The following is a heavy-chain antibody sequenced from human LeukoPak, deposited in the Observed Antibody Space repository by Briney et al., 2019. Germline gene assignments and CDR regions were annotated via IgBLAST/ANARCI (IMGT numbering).Heavy chain of an antibody. J-gene: IGHJ4*02. V-gene: IGHV1-2*02. CDR2: INPNSGGT. CDR1: GYTFTGYY. CDR3: ARDLDGSGYDFWSGYYTGIGY. Sequence: WASVKVSCKASGYTFTGYYMHWVRQAPGQGLEWMGWINPNSGGTNYAQKFQGRVTMTRDTSISTAYMELSSLRSDDTAVYYCARDLDGSGYDFWSGYYTGIGYWGQGTLVTVSS. D-gene: IGHD3-3*01.